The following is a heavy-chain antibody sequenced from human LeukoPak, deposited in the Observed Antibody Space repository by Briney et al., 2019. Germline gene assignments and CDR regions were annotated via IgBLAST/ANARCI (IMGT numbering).Heavy chain of an antibody. V-gene: IGHV3-30*18. Sequence: GGSLRLSCAASGLTFSSYGMHWVRQAPGKGLEWVAVISYDGSNKYYADSVKGRFTISRDNSKNTLYLQMNSLRAEDTAVYYCAKDRSDSSGYYYPVYWGQGTLVTVSS. CDR2: ISYDGSNK. D-gene: IGHD3-22*01. J-gene: IGHJ4*02. CDR3: AKDRSDSSGYYYPVY. CDR1: GLTFSSYG.